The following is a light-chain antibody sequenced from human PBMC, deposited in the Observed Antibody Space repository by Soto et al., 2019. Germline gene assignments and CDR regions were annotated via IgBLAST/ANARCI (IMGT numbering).Light chain of an antibody. V-gene: IGKV1-5*03. J-gene: IGKJ1*01. CDR1: QTISSW. CDR2: KAS. CDR3: QHYNSHSEA. Sequence: DIQMTQSHSTLSGSVGDRVTITCRASQTISSWLAWYQQKPGKAPKLLIYKASTLKSGVPSRFSGSGSGTEFTLTISSLQPDDFAPYYCQHYNSHSEAFGQGSKADI.